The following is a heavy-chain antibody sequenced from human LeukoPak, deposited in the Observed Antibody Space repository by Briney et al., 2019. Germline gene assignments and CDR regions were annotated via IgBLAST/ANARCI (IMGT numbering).Heavy chain of an antibody. CDR2: ISSNGDGT. V-gene: IGHV3-64*01. CDR3: ARGKGIYCGGDCSALDY. J-gene: IGHJ4*02. D-gene: IGHD2-21*02. Sequence: PGGSLRLSCAASGFTFNSYAIHWARQAPGKGLEYVSAISSNGDGTYYANSVKGRFTISRDNSKNTLYLQMGSLRAEDMAVYYCARGKGIYCGGDCSALDYWGQGTLVTVSS. CDR1: GFTFNSYA.